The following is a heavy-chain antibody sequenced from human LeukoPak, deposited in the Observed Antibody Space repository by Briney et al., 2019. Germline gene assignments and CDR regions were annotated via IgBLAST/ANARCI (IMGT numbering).Heavy chain of an antibody. D-gene: IGHD4-17*01. CDR1: GVTFSSYW. CDR3: ARGGDYGDYSDY. CDR2: IKQDGSEK. J-gene: IGHJ4*02. Sequence: GGSLRLSCAASGVTFSSYWMSWVRQAPGKGLEWVANIKQDGSEKYYVDSVKGRFTISRDNAKNSLYLQMNSLRAEDTAVYYCARGGDYGDYSDYWGQGTLVTVSS. V-gene: IGHV3-7*01.